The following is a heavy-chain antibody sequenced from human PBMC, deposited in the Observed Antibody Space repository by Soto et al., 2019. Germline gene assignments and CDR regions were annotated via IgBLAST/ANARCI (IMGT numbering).Heavy chain of an antibody. CDR3: GRELVLNSYYYGMDV. D-gene: IGHD2-8*01. CDR2: IIPIFGTA. J-gene: IGHJ6*02. CDR1: GGTFSSYA. Sequence: ASVKVSCKASGGTFSSYAISWVRQAPGQGLEWMGGIIPIFGTANYAQKFQGRVTITADESTSTAYMELSSLRSEDTAVYYCGRELVLNSYYYGMDVWGQGTTVTVSS. V-gene: IGHV1-69*13.